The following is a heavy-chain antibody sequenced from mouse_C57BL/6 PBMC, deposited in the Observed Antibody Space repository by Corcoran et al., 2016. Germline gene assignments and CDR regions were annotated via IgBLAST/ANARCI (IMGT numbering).Heavy chain of an antibody. V-gene: IGHV1-26*01. J-gene: IGHJ2*01. D-gene: IGHD2-2*01. CDR3: TTYVVTTFDY. CDR2: INPNNGGT. Sequence: EVQLQQSGPELVKPGASVKISCKASGYTFTDYYMNWVKQSHGKSLEWIGDINPNNGGTSYNQKFKGKATLTVDTSSNTAYLQLSSLTSEDTAVYYCTTYVVTTFDYWGQGTTLTVSS. CDR1: GYTFTDYY.